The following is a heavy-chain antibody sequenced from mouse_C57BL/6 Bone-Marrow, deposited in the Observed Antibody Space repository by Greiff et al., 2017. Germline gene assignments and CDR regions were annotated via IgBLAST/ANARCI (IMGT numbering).Heavy chain of an antibody. D-gene: IGHD2-1*01. CDR2: IYPGDGDT. V-gene: IGHV1-82*01. Sequence: QVQLQQSGPELVKPGASVKISCKASGYAFSSSWMNWVKQRPGKGLEWIGRIYPGDGDTNYNGKFKGKATLTADKSSSTAYMQLSSLTSEDSAVYFWARSFYYGNSFAYWGQGTLVTVSA. J-gene: IGHJ3*01. CDR1: GYAFSSSW. CDR3: ARSFYYGNSFAY.